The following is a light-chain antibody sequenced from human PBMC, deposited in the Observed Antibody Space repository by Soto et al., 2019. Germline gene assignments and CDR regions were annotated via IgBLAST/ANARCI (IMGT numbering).Light chain of an antibody. CDR3: QQHSHWPPWT. J-gene: IGKJ1*01. Sequence: DIQMTQSPSTLSASVGDTVTITCRASQTINNCLAWYQQKPGKAPKLLISDASSLEPGVPSRFSGSVSGTEFTLSIHSLQPEDFAVYYCQQHSHWPPWTFGQGTKVDI. CDR2: DAS. CDR1: QTINNC. V-gene: IGKV1-5*01.